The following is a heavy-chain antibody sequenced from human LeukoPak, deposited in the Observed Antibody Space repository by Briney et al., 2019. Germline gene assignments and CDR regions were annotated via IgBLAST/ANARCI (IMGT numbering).Heavy chain of an antibody. J-gene: IGHJ6*02. CDR1: GFTFDDYA. Sequence: GGSLRLSCAASGFTFDDYAMHWVRQAPEKGLEWVSGISWNSGSIGYADSVKGRFTISRDNAKNSLYLQMNSLRAEDTALYYCAKDGAYCGGDCYPGMDVWGQGTTVTVSS. V-gene: IGHV3-9*01. CDR2: ISWNSGSI. CDR3: AKDGAYCGGDCYPGMDV. D-gene: IGHD2-21*02.